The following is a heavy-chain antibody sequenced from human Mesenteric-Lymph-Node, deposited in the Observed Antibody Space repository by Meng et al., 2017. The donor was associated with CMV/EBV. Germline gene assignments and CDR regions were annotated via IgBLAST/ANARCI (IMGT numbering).Heavy chain of an antibody. CDR1: GFTFSAHG. D-gene: IGHD1-26*01. Sequence: SAATGFTFSAHGMSRDRQAPGKGLEWVGRIKSKTDGGTTDYAAPVKGRCTISRDDSKNTLYLQMNSLKTEDTAVYYCTTAYSGGYKDWGQGTLVTVSS. J-gene: IGHJ4*02. CDR2: IKSKTDGGTT. V-gene: IGHV3-15*01. CDR3: TTAYSGGYKD.